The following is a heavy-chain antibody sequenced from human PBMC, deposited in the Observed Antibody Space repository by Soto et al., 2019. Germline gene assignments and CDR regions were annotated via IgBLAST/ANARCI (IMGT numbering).Heavy chain of an antibody. CDR2: IYYSGST. D-gene: IGHD4-4*01. Sequence: SETLSLTCAVSGYSISRGYYCGWIRQPPGKGLEWIASIYYSGSTYYNSSLKSRVTIAVDTSKNQFSLKLTSVTAEDTAVYYCARCEVEMTTILGPYFDFWGQGILVTVSS. CDR3: ARCEVEMTTILGPYFDF. J-gene: IGHJ4*02. V-gene: IGHV4-38-2*01. CDR1: GYSISRGYY.